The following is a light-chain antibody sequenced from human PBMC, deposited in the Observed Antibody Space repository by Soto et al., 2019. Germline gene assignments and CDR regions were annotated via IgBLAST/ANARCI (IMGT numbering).Light chain of an antibody. CDR2: FNSDGSH. CDR3: QTWGTGIVV. V-gene: IGLV4-69*01. J-gene: IGLJ2*01. Sequence: QPVLTQSPSASASLGASVKLTCTLSSGNSSYAIAWHQQQPEKGPRYLMKFNSDGSHSKGDGIPDRFSGSSSGAERYLTISSLQSEDEADYYCQTWGTGIVVFGGGTKLTVL. CDR1: SGNSSYA.